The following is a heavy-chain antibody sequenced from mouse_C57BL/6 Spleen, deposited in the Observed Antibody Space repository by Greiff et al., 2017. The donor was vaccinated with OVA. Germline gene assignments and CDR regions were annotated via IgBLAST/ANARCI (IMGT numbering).Heavy chain of an antibody. CDR2: IYPRVGST. J-gene: IGHJ2*01. CDR3: ARGSSSYYFDY. CDR1: GYTFTSYD. Sequence: QVQLQQSGPELVKPGASVKLSCKASGYTFTSYDINWVKQRPGQGLEWIGWIYPRVGSTKYNEKFKGKATLTVDTSSSTAYMELHSLTSEDSEVYFCARGSSSYYFDYWGQGTTLTVSS. D-gene: IGHD1-1*01. V-gene: IGHV1-85*01.